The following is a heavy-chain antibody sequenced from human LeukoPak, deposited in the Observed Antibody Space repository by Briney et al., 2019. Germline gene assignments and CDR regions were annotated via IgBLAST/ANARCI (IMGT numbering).Heavy chain of an antibody. Sequence: ASVKVSCKASGYTFTSYGISWVRQAPGQGLEWMGWISAYNGNTNYAQKLQGRVTMTTDTSTSTAYMELRSLRSDDTAVYYCARDRPDYSNYLYYYYYMDVWGKGTTVTVSS. CDR3: ARDRPDYSNYLYYYYYMDV. CDR2: ISAYNGNT. J-gene: IGHJ6*03. D-gene: IGHD4-11*01. V-gene: IGHV1-18*01. CDR1: GYTFTSYG.